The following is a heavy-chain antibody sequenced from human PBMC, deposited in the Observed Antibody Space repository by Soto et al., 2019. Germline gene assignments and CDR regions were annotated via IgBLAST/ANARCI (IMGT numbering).Heavy chain of an antibody. D-gene: IGHD2-2*03. CDR2: INHSGSA. CDR1: GGSFSGYI. Sequence: PSETLSLTCDVYGGSFSGYIWTWIRQTPGKGLQWIGQINHSGSANYNPSLKSRVTISVHTSNSQFSLELSSVTAADTAVYYCARLNGYCVGTSCHGYYGMDVWGQGTTVTVSS. J-gene: IGHJ6*02. V-gene: IGHV4-34*01. CDR3: ARLNGYCVGTSCHGYYGMDV.